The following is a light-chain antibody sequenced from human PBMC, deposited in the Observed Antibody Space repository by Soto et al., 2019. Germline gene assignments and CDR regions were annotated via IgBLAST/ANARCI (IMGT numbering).Light chain of an antibody. V-gene: IGKV3-11*01. CDR1: QYVSSF. CDR2: DAS. J-gene: IGKJ1*01. CDR3: QQRYNWHPT. Sequence: EIVLTQSPATLSLSPGERATLSCRASQYVSSFLAWYQQKAGQAPRLLIYDASHRATGIPARFSGSGSGTDFTLTINSLEPEDFALYYCQQRYNWHPTSGQGTKVDIK.